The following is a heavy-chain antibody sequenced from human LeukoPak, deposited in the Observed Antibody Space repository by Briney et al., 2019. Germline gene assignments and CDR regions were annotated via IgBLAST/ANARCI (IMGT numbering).Heavy chain of an antibody. CDR2: IYTSGST. CDR3: ARGNWSKSSGFHIDY. CDR1: GGSISSGSYY. Sequence: PSETLSLTCTVSGGSISSGSYYWSWIRQPAGKGLEWIGRIYTSGSTNYNPSLKSRVTISVDTSKNQFSLKLSSVTAADTAVYYCARGNWSKSSGFHIDYWGQGTLVTVSS. D-gene: IGHD3-22*01. J-gene: IGHJ4*02. V-gene: IGHV4-61*02.